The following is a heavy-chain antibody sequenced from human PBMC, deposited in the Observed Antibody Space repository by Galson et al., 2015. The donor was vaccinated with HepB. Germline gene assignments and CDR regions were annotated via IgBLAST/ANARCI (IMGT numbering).Heavy chain of an antibody. D-gene: IGHD3-22*01. CDR3: ARPYYYDSSGPQDFDY. CDR1: GYSFTSYW. Sequence: VKKPGESLRISCKGSGYSFTSYWISWVRQMPGKGLEWMGRIDPSDSYTNYSPSFQGHVTISADKSISTAYLQWSSLKASDTAMYYCARPYYYDSSGPQDFDYWGQGTLVTVSS. J-gene: IGHJ4*02. CDR2: IDPSDSYT. V-gene: IGHV5-10-1*01.